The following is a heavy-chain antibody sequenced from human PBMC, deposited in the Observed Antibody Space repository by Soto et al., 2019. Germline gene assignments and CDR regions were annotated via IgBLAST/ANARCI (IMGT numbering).Heavy chain of an antibody. J-gene: IGHJ2*01. CDR2: IFPGASDT. Sequence: GESLKISCKGFGYNFNNSWIGWVRQMPGRGLEWMGIIFPGASDTRYSPSLQGQVLISADKSISTVFLQWHSLKASDTAIYYCARSGFYWYFDLWGRGTLVTVSS. CDR3: ARSGFYWYFDL. V-gene: IGHV5-51*01. CDR1: GYNFNNSW. D-gene: IGHD5-12*01.